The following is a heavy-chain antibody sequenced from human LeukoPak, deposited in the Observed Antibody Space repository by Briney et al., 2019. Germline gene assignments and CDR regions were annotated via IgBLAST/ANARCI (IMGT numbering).Heavy chain of an antibody. CDR3: ARAYTSWSFDY. Sequence: PSETLSLTCTVSGVSITTYYWSWIRQPPGKGLEWIGFIYYSGNTNYNPSLKSRVTISVDTSKNQFSLKLSSVTAADAAVYYCARAYTSWSFDYWGQGTLVTVSS. D-gene: IGHD2-2*02. V-gene: IGHV4-59*01. CDR2: IYYSGNT. CDR1: GVSITTYY. J-gene: IGHJ4*02.